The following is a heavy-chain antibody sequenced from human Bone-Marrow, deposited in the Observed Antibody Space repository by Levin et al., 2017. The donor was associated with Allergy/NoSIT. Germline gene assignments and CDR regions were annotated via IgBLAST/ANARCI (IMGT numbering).Heavy chain of an antibody. D-gene: IGHD6-19*01. J-gene: IGHJ4*02. CDR2: YDPEAGER. CDR1: GHILSELT. Sequence: ASVKVSCTVSGHILSELTMHWVRQAPGKGFEWMGGYDPEAGERVYAQKFQGRVTMVDDTSTDTAYMELTSLRSEDTAVYFCATRARWLVSIDFWGQGTPVTVSS. CDR3: ATRARWLVSIDF. V-gene: IGHV1-24*01.